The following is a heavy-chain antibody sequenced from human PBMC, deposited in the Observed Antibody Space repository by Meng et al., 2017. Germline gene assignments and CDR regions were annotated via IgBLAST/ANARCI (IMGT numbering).Heavy chain of an antibody. CDR2: ITKDGSRK. V-gene: IGHV3-30*16. CDR1: RFSFSNYE. Sequence: VESGGNVVPPGRSLYPSWPASRFSFSNYEMHWVRQAPGKGLEWVACITKDGSRKYYLGSVRGRFTISRDNSKNTLYLEMNSLRSEDTALYYCARDFDYWGQGTLVTVSS. CDR3: ARDFDY. J-gene: IGHJ4*02.